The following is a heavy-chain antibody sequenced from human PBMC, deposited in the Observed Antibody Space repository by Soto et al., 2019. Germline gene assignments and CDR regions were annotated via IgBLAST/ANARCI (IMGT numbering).Heavy chain of an antibody. CDR1: VVSFNSYD. CDR3: ARISRYCSGGDCHA. Sequence: GGSLRLSCAASVVSFNSYDMHCVRQAPGEGPDWVAILSYDGSNTYYSDSVRGRFTISRDNSKDTLYLQMHSLRSEDTAIYYCARISRYCSGGDCHAWGQGT. J-gene: IGHJ5*02. CDR2: LSYDGSNT. D-gene: IGHD2-15*01. V-gene: IGHV3-30*03.